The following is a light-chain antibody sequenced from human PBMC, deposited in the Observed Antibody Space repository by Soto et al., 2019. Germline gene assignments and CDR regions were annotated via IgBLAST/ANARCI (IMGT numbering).Light chain of an antibody. J-gene: IGKJ2*01. CDR2: KAS. V-gene: IGKV1-5*03. CDR1: QNVNTW. Sequence: DIQMTQSPSTLSASVGDTVTITCRASQNVNTWLAWYQQKPGKAPKLLIYKASSLESGVPSRFSSSGSGTEFTLNVSSIQLDDFATYYCQQYNSYSIFTFGQGTKLEIK. CDR3: QQYNSYSIFT.